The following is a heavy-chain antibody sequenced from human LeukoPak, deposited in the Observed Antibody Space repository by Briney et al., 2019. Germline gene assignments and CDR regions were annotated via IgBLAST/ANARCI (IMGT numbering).Heavy chain of an antibody. D-gene: IGHD2-2*01. CDR2: INHSGST. Sequence: PSETLSLTCAVYGGSFSGYYWSWIRQPPGKGLEWIGEINHSGSTNYNPSLKSRVTISVDTSKNQFSLKLSSVTAADTAVYYCARGCSSTSCYYYWGQGTLVIVSS. CDR1: GGSFSGYY. V-gene: IGHV4-34*01. CDR3: ARGCSSTSCYYY. J-gene: IGHJ4*02.